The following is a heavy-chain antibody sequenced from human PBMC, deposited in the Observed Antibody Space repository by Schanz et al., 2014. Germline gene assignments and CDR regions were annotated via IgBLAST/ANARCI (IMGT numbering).Heavy chain of an antibody. Sequence: QVQLVQSGAEVKKPGASVKVSCKTSGYSFSDYFTHWVRQAPGQGLEWMGWLNPDSGETLYAQRFQGRVTLTRDTSIRTAYMDLRSLLSDDAAVYFCARGGVLVLPPGTVKKGNDYWGQGTLVTVSS. J-gene: IGHJ4*02. CDR3: ARGGVLVLPPGTVKKGNDY. CDR1: GYSFSDYF. CDR2: LNPDSGET. D-gene: IGHD3-10*01. V-gene: IGHV1-2*02.